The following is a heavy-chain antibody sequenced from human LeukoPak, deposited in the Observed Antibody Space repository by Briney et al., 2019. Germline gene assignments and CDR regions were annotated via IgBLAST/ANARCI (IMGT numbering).Heavy chain of an antibody. J-gene: IGHJ6*03. CDR1: GNSFTSYW. Sequence: GESLKISCKGSGNSFTSYWIGWVRQMPGKGLEWMGIIYPGDSDTRYSPSFQGQVTISADKSISTAYLQWSSLKASDTAMYYCAGTQCSSSLYNYYYMDVWGKGTTVTVSS. CDR3: AGTQCSSSLYNYYYMDV. CDR2: IYPGDSDT. V-gene: IGHV5-51*01. D-gene: IGHD6-13*01.